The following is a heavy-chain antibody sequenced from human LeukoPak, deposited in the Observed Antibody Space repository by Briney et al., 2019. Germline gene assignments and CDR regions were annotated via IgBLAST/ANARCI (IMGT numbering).Heavy chain of an antibody. CDR1: YGSISGGTYS. CDR3: ARGSGERLFDY. CDR2: IYTSGGA. Sequence: PSETLSLTCTVSYGSISGGTYSWNWIRQPPGRGLEWIGFIYTSGGAYYNPSLKSRLLISVDTSKNHFSLRLTSVTAADTAVYYCARGSGERLFDYWGQGTLVTVSS. J-gene: IGHJ4*02. V-gene: IGHV4-30-4*07. D-gene: IGHD1-1*01.